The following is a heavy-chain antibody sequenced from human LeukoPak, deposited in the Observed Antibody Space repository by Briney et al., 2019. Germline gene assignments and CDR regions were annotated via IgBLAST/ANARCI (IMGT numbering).Heavy chain of an antibody. CDR1: GGSISSYY. J-gene: IGHJ4*02. Sequence: SETLSLTRTVSGGSISSYYWSWIRQPPGKGLEWIGYIYYSGSTNYNPSLKSRVTISVDTSKNQFSLKLSSVTAADTAVYYCARATRRGSYYYFDYWGQGTLVTVSS. CDR3: ARATRRGSYYYFDY. V-gene: IGHV4-59*01. CDR2: IYYSGST. D-gene: IGHD1-26*01.